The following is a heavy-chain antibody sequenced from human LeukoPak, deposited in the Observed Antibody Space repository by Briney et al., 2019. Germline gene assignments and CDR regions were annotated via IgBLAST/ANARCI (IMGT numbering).Heavy chain of an antibody. CDR3: AREETTTSSYYFDY. V-gene: IGHV1-18*01. D-gene: IGHD1-1*01. CDR2: ISTYDGDT. J-gene: IGHJ4*02. CDR1: GYPFTTYG. Sequence: ASVKVSCKASGYPFTTYGISWVRQAPGQGLEWMGWISTYDGDTNYAQKFQGRVTITADKSTSTAYMELSSLRSEDTAVYYCAREETTTSSYYFDYWGQGTLVTVSS.